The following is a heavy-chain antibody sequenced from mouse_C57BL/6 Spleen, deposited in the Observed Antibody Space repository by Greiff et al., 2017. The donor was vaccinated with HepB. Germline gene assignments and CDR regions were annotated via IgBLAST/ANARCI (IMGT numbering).Heavy chain of an antibody. CDR2: ISSGSSTI. CDR1: GFTFSDYG. D-gene: IGHD1-1*01. CDR3: ARDYEYRYYAMDY. V-gene: IGHV5-17*01. Sequence: EVKLMESGGGLVKPGGSLKLSCAASGFTFSDYGMHWVRQAPEKGLEWVAYISSGSSTIYYADTVKGRFTISRDNAKNTLFLQMTSLRSEDTAMYYCARDYEYRYYAMDYWGQGTSVTVSS. J-gene: IGHJ4*01.